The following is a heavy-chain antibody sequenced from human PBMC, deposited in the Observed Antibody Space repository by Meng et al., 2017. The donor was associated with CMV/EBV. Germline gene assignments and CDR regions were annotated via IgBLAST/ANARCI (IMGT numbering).Heavy chain of an antibody. CDR2: LSYDGSNK. V-gene: IGHV3-30*04. CDR3: ASSGGATTGALDY. Sequence: SGFTFSSYAMPWVRQAPGKGLDWVAVLSYDGSNKYYADSVKGRFTISRDNSKNTLYLQMNSLRAEDTAVYYCASSGGATTGALDYWGQGTLVTVSS. D-gene: IGHD1-26*01. CDR1: GFTFSSYA. J-gene: IGHJ4*02.